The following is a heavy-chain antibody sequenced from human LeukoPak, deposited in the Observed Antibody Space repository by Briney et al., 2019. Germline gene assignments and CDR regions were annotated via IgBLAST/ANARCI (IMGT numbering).Heavy chain of an antibody. Sequence: GGSLRLSCAAAGFTLSNHWMTWVRQVPGRGPEWVANVNRDGSETYYLDSVKGRFTISKDNAKNSLYLQMNSLRAEDTALYHCARNNGMDVWGQGTTVIVSS. CDR1: GFTLSNHW. CDR2: VNRDGSET. V-gene: IGHV3-7*03. CDR3: ARNNGMDV. J-gene: IGHJ6*02.